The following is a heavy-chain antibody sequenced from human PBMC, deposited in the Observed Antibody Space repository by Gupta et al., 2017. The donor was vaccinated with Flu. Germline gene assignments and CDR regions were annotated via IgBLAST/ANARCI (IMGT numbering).Heavy chain of an antibody. CDR3: AGDGGGDTDVNYHCED. J-gene: IGHJ4*02. CDR1: GFTFSHYA. Sequence: LLESGGGVVRPGGSLRLSCVASGFTFSHYAMHWVRHAPGQGPERLAVMSFDGPKKFYAASVDGRFAVYRDNAGNTLYLQMNRMRPEETAHYYWAGDGGGDTDVNYHCEDWGQGTRGTVSS. V-gene: IGHV3-30*09. CDR2: MSFDGPKK. D-gene: IGHD2-21*02.